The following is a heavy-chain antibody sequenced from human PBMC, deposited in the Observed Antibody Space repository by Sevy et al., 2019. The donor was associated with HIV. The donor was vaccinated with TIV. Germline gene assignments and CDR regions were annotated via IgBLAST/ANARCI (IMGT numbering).Heavy chain of an antibody. Sequence: ASVKVSCKASGYTFTSYGISWVRQAPGQGLEWMGWISAYNGNTNYAQKLQGRVTMTTDTSTSTAYMELRSLDSDDTAVYYCARDPADCSSTSCYAKRYYYYYGMDVWGQGTTVTVSS. CDR3: ARDPADCSSTSCYAKRYYYYYGMDV. CDR2: ISAYNGNT. CDR1: GYTFTSYG. V-gene: IGHV1-18*01. D-gene: IGHD2-2*01. J-gene: IGHJ6*02.